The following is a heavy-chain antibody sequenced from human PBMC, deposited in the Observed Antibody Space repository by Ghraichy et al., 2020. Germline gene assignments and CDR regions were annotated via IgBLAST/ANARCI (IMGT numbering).Heavy chain of an antibody. CDR3: AKASGGSTGFDS. CDR2: ITTNGGST. CDR1: GFTFSSSA. Sequence: ETLSLTCAASGFTFSSSALSWVRQAPGKGLEWVSFITTNGGSTYYADSVKGLLAISRDNSKNTLYLQMNSLRPEDTAVYYCAKASGGSTGFDSWGQGTLVTVSS. J-gene: IGHJ4*02. D-gene: IGHD2-8*02. V-gene: IGHV3-23*01.